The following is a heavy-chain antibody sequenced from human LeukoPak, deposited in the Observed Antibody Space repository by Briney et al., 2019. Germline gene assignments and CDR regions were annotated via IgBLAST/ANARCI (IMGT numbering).Heavy chain of an antibody. D-gene: IGHD3-9*01. CDR2: IIPIFGTA. CDR3: ARTYYDILTGENWCDP. Sequence: SVKVSCKASGGTFSSYAISWVRQAPGQGLEWMGGIIPIFGTANYAQKFQGRVTITTDESTSTAYMELSSLRSEYTAVYYCARTYYDILTGENWCDPWGQGTLVTVSS. J-gene: IGHJ5*02. CDR1: GGTFSSYA. V-gene: IGHV1-69*05.